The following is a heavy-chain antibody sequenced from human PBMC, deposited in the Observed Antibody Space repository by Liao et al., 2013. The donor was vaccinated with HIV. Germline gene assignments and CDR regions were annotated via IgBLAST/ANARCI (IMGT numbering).Heavy chain of an antibody. CDR2: INHSGST. D-gene: IGHD5-12*01. J-gene: IGHJ4*02. V-gene: IGHV4-34*01. CDR1: GGSFSGYY. CDR3: ARGNEWLLLPTTSKDPFDY. Sequence: QVQLQQWGAGLLKPSETLSLTCAVYGGSFSGYYWSWIRQPPGKGLEWIGEINHSGSTNYNPSLKSRVTISVDTSKNQFSLKLSSVTAADTAVYYCARGNEWLLLPTTSKDPFDYWAREPWSPSP.